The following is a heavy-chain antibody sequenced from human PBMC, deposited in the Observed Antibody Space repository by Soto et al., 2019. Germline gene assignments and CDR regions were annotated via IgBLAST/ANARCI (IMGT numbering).Heavy chain of an antibody. J-gene: IGHJ1*01. Sequence: EVQLVESGGGLVQPGGSLRLSCAASGFTFSTYWMQWVRQVPGEGLVWVSSISENGGITVYADSVKGRFTISRDNAKNTVYLQMDGLRVEDTAIYYCAREYYSSGTHWGQGTLVTVST. CDR3: AREYYSSGTH. V-gene: IGHV3-74*01. CDR1: GFTFSTYW. CDR2: ISENGGIT. D-gene: IGHD3-10*01.